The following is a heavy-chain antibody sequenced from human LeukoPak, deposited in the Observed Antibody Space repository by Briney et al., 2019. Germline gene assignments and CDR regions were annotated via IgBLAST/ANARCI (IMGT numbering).Heavy chain of an antibody. CDR3: AKDSDYYGMDV. V-gene: IGHV3-30*18. Sequence: PGRSLRLSCAASGFTFSSYGMHWVRHAAGKGLEWEAVISYDGSNKYYADSVKGRFTISRDNSKNTLYLQMNSLRAEDTAVYYCAKDSDYYGMDVWGKGTTVTVSS. CDR2: ISYDGSNK. CDR1: GFTFSSYG. J-gene: IGHJ6*04.